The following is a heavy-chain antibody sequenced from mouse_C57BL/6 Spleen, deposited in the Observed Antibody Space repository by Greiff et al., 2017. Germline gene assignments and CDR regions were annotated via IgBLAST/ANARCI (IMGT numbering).Heavy chain of an antibody. J-gene: IGHJ4*01. V-gene: IGHV1-75*01. Sequence: VQLQQSGPELVKPGASVKISCKASGYTFTNYYINWVKQRPGQGLEWIGWLFPGGGSTYYNEKFKGKATLTVDKSSSTAYMLLSSLTSEDSAVYVCASSRDGAMDYWGQGTLVTGSA. CDR2: LFPGGGST. CDR3: ASSRDGAMDY. CDR1: GYTFTNYY. D-gene: IGHD3-3*01.